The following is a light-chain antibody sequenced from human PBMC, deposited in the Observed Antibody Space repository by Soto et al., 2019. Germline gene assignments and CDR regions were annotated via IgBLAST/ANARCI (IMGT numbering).Light chain of an antibody. CDR1: SGDVGGYNY. CDR2: EVS. Sequence: QSVLTQPASVSGSPGQSITISCTGTSGDVGGYNYVSWYQQHPGKAPKLIMYEVSNRPSGISNRFSGSKSGNTASLTISGLQTEDEADYYCTSYTGSSTVVFGGGTKLTVL. V-gene: IGLV2-14*01. CDR3: TSYTGSSTVV. J-gene: IGLJ2*01.